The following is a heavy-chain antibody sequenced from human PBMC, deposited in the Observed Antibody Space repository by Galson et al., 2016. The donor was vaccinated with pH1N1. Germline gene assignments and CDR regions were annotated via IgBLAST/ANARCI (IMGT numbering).Heavy chain of an antibody. CDR1: GYGFTTDW. V-gene: IGHV5-51*03. Sequence: QSGAEVKKAGESLRISCKASGYGFTTDWIGWVRQKSGKGLEWMGIIYPGDSDTRYSPSFQGQVTISADTSISTAYLQWSVLRVDDTAVYYCARDRGAPGSPPLYFFNYWGHGTLVIVSS. D-gene: IGHD2-15*01. J-gene: IGHJ4*01. CDR3: ARDRGAPGSPPLYFFNY. CDR2: IYPGDSDT.